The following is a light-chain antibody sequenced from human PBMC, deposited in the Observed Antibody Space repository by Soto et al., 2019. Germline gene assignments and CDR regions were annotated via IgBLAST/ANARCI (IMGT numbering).Light chain of an antibody. Sequence: EIVLTQSPATLSLSPGERATLSCRASQSVGSFLAWYQQKPGQAPRLLIYDTSNRAAGIPARFSGSGSGTGFTLTISSLEPGDSAVYYCQQRSNWPPLTFGGGTKVEIK. CDR1: QSVGSF. J-gene: IGKJ4*01. CDR3: QQRSNWPPLT. CDR2: DTS. V-gene: IGKV3-11*01.